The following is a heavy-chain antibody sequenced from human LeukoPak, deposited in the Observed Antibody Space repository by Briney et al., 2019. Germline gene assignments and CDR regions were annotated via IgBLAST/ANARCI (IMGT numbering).Heavy chain of an antibody. CDR3: AKDSGTPLTGTWSWCDP. V-gene: IGHV3-30*18. CDR1: GFTFNNYG. Sequence: GGSLRLSCAASGFTFNNYGMHWVRQAPGKGLEWGAFISYDGSNKYYADSVKGRFTISRDNSKSTVYLQMNSLTTEDTAVYYCAKDSGTPLTGTWSWCDPWGQGTLVTVSS. CDR2: ISYDGSNK. J-gene: IGHJ5*02. D-gene: IGHD3-9*01.